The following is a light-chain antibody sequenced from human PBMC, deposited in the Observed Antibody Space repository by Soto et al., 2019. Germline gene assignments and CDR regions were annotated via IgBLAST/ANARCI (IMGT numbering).Light chain of an antibody. CDR1: QSVADNY. CDR2: AAS. J-gene: IGKJ1*01. V-gene: IGKV3-20*01. CDR3: QQYGHSPRT. Sequence: PGERATLSCRASQSVADNYLAGYQQNPGQPPRLLIYAASRRAAGIPDTFSGSGSGTDFTLTITRLEPEDFALYYCQQYGHSPRTFGQGTKVEVK.